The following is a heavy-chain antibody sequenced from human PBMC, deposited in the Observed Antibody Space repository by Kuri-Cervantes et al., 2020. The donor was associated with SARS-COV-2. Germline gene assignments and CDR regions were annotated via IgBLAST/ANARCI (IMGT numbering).Heavy chain of an antibody. V-gene: IGHV3-30-3*01. J-gene: IGHJ4*02. Sequence: GESLKISCAASGFTFSSYAMHWVRQAPGNGLEWVAVISYDGSNKYYADSVKGRFTISRDNSKNTLYLQMNSLRAEDTAVYYCARDLHRSEYQLDYWGQGTLVTVSS. CDR1: GFTFSSYA. D-gene: IGHD2-2*01. CDR2: ISYDGSNK. CDR3: ARDLHRSEYQLDY.